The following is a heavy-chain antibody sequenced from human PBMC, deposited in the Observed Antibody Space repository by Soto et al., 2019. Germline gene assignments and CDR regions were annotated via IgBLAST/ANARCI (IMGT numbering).Heavy chain of an antibody. CDR1: GFTLSNFG. J-gene: IGHJ4*02. CDR3: AKDARGSSSGHLHY. Sequence: QVQLVESGGGVVQPGGSLRLSCVGSGFTLSNFGMHWVRQSPDKGLEWVAVISPDDNKKYYADSVKGRFTLSRDNSKNTLYGQMNGLRPEDTAVYYCAKDARGSSSGHLHYWGQGTLVTVSS. V-gene: IGHV3-30*18. D-gene: IGHD6-13*01. CDR2: ISPDDNKK.